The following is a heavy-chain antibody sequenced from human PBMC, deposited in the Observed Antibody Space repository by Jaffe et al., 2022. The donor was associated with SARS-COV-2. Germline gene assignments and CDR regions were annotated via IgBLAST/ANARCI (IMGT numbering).Heavy chain of an antibody. J-gene: IGHJ4*02. CDR3: ATTFWISYSDGDY. D-gene: IGHD3-3*01. CDR2: ISGSGAGT. Sequence: EVQLLESGGGLVQPGGSLRLSCAASGFTFSSYAMTWVRQAPGKGLEWVSDISGSGAGTYYADSVKDRFTISRDSSKNTLYLQMNSLRAEDTAVYYCATTFWISYSDGDYWGQGTLVTVSS. CDR1: GFTFSSYA. V-gene: IGHV3-23*01.